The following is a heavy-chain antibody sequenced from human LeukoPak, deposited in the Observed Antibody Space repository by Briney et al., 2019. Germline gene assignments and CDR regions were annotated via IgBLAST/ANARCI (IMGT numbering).Heavy chain of an antibody. CDR3: AKDSERCSGTSWYLDY. J-gene: IGHJ4*02. CDR2: ITYDGSNK. CDR1: GFIFSDYG. V-gene: IGHV3-30*18. Sequence: GRSLRLSCAASGFIFSDYGMHWFRQAPGKGLDWGAVITYDGSNKYYADSVKGRFTISRDNSKNTLYLQMNSLRAEDTAVYYCAKDSERCSGTSWYLDYWGQGTLVTVSS. D-gene: IGHD2-2*01.